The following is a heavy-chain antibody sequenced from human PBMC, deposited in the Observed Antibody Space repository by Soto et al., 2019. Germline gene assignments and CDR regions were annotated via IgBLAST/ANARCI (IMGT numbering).Heavy chain of an antibody. CDR3: ARHDYGDYYFAS. J-gene: IGHJ4*02. CDR2: IYYSGNT. V-gene: IGHV4-31*03. D-gene: IGHD4-17*01. Sequence: SETLSLTCTVSGGSISSGSYHWTWIRQHPGKGLEWIGHIYYSGNTYYNPSLKSRVTISVDTSKNQFSLKLSSVTAADTAVYYCARHDYGDYYFASWGQGTLVTVSS. CDR1: GGSISSGSYH.